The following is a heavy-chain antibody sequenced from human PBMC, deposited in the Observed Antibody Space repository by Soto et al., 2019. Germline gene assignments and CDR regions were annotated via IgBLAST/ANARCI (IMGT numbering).Heavy chain of an antibody. Sequence: QVQLVESGGGLVKPGGSLRLSCAASGFTFSDYYMSWIRQAPGKGLEWVSYISSSSSYTNYADSVKGRFTISRDNAKNSLYLQMNSLRAEDMAVYYCAGPSSGYSDDAFDIWGQGTMVTVSS. D-gene: IGHD3-22*01. CDR1: GFTFSDYY. J-gene: IGHJ3*02. CDR2: ISSSSSYT. CDR3: AGPSSGYSDDAFDI. V-gene: IGHV3-11*05.